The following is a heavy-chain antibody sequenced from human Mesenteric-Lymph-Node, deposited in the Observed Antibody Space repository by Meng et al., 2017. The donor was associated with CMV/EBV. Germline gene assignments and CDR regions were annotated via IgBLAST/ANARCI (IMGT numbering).Heavy chain of an antibody. V-gene: IGHV3-48*04. CDR1: GFTFSSSS. J-gene: IGHJ3*02. D-gene: IGHD7-27*01. CDR3: ARGNGDNAFDI. CDR2: ISWSSGIM. Sequence: GESLKISCAASGFTFSSSSMNWVRQAPGKGLEWISYISWSSGIMYYSDSVKGRFTISRDNAKNSLYLQMNSLRAEDTAVYYCARGNGDNAFDIWGQGTMVTVSS.